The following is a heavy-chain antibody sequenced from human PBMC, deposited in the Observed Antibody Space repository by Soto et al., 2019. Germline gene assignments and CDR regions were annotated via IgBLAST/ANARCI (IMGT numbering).Heavy chain of an antibody. D-gene: IGHD1-26*01. CDR2: IYYSGST. CDR3: AATRGIVGATTAFDI. V-gene: IGHV4-59*08. J-gene: IGHJ3*02. CDR1: GGSISSYY. Sequence: SETLSLTCTVSGGSISSYYWSWIRQPPGKGLEWIGYIYYSGSTNYNPSLKSRVTISVDTSKNQFSLKLSSVTAADTAVYYCAATRGIVGATTAFDIWGQGTMVTVSS.